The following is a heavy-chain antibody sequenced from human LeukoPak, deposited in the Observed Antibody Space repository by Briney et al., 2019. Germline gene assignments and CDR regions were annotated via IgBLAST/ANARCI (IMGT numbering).Heavy chain of an antibody. CDR3: ARGVYGYGDIRYDY. V-gene: IGHV1-2*02. D-gene: IGHD4-17*01. Sequence: ASVKVSCKASGYTFTSYDMHWVRQAPGQGLEWMGWINPNSGATNYAQKFQGRVTITRDTSISTAYMELSRLRSDDTAVYYCARGVYGYGDIRYDYWGQGTLVTVSS. CDR1: GYTFTSYD. CDR2: INPNSGAT. J-gene: IGHJ4*02.